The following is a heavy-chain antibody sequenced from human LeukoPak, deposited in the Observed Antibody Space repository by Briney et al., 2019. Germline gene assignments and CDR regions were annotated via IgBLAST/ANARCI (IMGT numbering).Heavy chain of an antibody. Sequence: GGSLRLSCAASGFTVNSNYMNWVRQAPGKGLEWVSVLYSDGRTYYADSVKGRFTISRDNSKNMLFLQMNSLRAEDTAVYYCVGTGPLSSNGWDFNYWGQGTLVTVSS. CDR3: VGTGPLSSNGWDFNY. V-gene: IGHV3-53*01. J-gene: IGHJ4*02. CDR2: LYSDGRT. CDR1: GFTVNSNY. D-gene: IGHD6-19*01.